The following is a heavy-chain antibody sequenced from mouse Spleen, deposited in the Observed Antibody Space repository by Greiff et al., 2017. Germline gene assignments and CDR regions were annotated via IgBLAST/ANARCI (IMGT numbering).Heavy chain of an antibody. D-gene: IGHD1-1*01. J-gene: IGHJ2*01. V-gene: IGHV1-75*01. CDR3: ARRGHYYGSDY. CDR2: IFPGSGSI. CDR1: GYTFTDYY. Sequence: VQLQQSGPELVKPGASVKISCKASGYTFTDYYINWVNQRPGQGLEWIGWIFPGSGSIYYNENFKGKATLTVDKSSSTAYMLLSSLTSEDSAVYFWARRGHYYGSDYWGQGTTLTVSS.